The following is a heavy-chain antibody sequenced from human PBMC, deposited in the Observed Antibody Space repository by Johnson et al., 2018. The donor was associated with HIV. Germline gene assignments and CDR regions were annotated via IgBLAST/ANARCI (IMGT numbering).Heavy chain of an antibody. D-gene: IGHD2-21*01. J-gene: IGHJ3*02. CDR3: ARGGYCGGLEI. Sequence: QVQLVESGGGVVQPGRSLRLSCAASRFTFNSYAMHWVLQASGKGLEWVAVISYDGGNKYYADSVKGRFTISRDNSKNTLYLQMNSLRAEDTAVYYCARGGYCGGLEIWGQGTMVTVSS. V-gene: IGHV3-30*04. CDR2: ISYDGGNK. CDR1: RFTFNSYA.